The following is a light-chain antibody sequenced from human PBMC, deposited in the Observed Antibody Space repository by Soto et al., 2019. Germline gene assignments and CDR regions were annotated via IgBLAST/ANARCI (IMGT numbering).Light chain of an antibody. V-gene: IGLV2-23*02. CDR2: DVT. J-gene: IGLJ2*01. Sequence: QSALTQPASVSGSPGQSITISCTGTSSDIGTHNLVSWYQQHPGKAPKFVIYDVTKRPSGVSNRFSGSKSGNTASLTISGLQAEDEADYYCCSYAGSSTVVFGGGTQLT. CDR3: CSYAGSSTVV. CDR1: SSDIGTHNL.